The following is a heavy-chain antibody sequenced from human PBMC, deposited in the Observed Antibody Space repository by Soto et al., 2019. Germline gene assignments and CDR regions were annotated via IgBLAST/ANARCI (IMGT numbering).Heavy chain of an antibody. V-gene: IGHV4-59*08. D-gene: IGHD3-10*01. CDR3: ARLSGSYYPFDY. CDR2: IYYSGST. J-gene: IGHJ4*02. Sequence: SETLSLTCTVSGGSISSYYWSWIRQPPGKGLEWIGYIYYSGSTNYNPSLKSRVTISVDTSKNQFSLKLSSVTAADTAVYYCARLSGSYYPFDYWGQGTLVTVSS. CDR1: GGSISSYY.